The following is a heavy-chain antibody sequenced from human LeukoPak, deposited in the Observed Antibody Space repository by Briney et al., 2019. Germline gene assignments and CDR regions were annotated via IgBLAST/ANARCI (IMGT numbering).Heavy chain of an antibody. Sequence: ASVKVSCKASGYTFTSYYMHWVRQAPGQGLEWMGWINPNSGGTNYAQKFQGRVTMTRDTSISTAYMELSRLRSDDTAVYYCARAVYDFWSGLDYWGQGTLVTVSS. V-gene: IGHV1-2*02. CDR3: ARAVYDFWSGLDY. D-gene: IGHD3-3*01. J-gene: IGHJ4*02. CDR2: INPNSGGT. CDR1: GYTFTSYY.